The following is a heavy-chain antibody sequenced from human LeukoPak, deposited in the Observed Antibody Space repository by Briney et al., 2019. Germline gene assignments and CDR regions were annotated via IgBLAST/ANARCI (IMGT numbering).Heavy chain of an antibody. CDR2: IWYDGSNK. CDR1: GFTFSSYG. V-gene: IGHV3-33*01. D-gene: IGHD2-15*01. CDR3: ARDSCSGGCCYIGIF. Sequence: GGSLRLSCAASGFTFSSYGMHWVRQAPGKGLEWVAVIWYDGSNKYYADSVKGRFTISRDNSKNTLYLQMSSLRAEDTAVYYCARDSCSGGCCYIGIFWGQGTLVTVSS. J-gene: IGHJ4*02.